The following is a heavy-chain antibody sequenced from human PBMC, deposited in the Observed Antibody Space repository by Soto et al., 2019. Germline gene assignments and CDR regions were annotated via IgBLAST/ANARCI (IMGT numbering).Heavy chain of an antibody. J-gene: IGHJ3*02. CDR2: ISYDGSNK. Sequence: GGSLRLSCAASGFTFSSYGMHWVRQAPGKGLEWVAVISYDGSNKYYADSVKGRFTISRDNSKNTLYLQMNSLRAEDTAVYYCAKDGARGSYLGIANGAFDIWGQGTMVTVSS. CDR1: GFTFSSYG. V-gene: IGHV3-30*18. CDR3: AKDGARGSYLGIANGAFDI. D-gene: IGHD6-13*01.